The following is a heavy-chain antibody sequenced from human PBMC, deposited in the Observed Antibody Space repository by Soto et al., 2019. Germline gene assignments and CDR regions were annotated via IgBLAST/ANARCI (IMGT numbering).Heavy chain of an antibody. V-gene: IGHV3-11*03. J-gene: IGHJ4*02. D-gene: IGHD5-12*01. Sequence: GGSLRLSCAASGFTFSDYYMSWIRQAPGRGLEWISYISTTSSYTNYADSVRGRFTISRDNAKNSLYLQMDSLRADDTAVYYCASQSSEWLLFASWGQGTLVTVSS. CDR2: ISTTSSYT. CDR1: GFTFSDYY. CDR3: ASQSSEWLLFAS.